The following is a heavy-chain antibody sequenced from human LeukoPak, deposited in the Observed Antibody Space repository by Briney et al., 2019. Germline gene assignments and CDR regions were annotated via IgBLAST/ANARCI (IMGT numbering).Heavy chain of an antibody. D-gene: IGHD5-18*01. CDR1: GGSFSGYY. Sequence: SETLSLTCAVYGGSFSGYYWSWIRQPPGKGLEWTGEINHSGSTNYNPSLKSRVTISVDTSKNQFSLKLSSVTAADTAVYYCARDPTDTARGWGQGTLVTVST. CDR2: INHSGST. CDR3: ARDPTDTARG. J-gene: IGHJ4*02. V-gene: IGHV4-34*01.